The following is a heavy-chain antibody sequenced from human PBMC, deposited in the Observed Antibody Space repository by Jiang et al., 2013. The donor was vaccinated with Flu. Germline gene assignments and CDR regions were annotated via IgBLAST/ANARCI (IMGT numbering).Heavy chain of an antibody. CDR1: GFTFSNFG. D-gene: IGHD3-10*01. J-gene: IGHJ4*02. CDR2: ISYDGSVK. CDR3: ARDRELGRSSPYFDY. Sequence: VQLVESGGGVVQPGRSLRLSCAASGFTFSNFGMHWVRQAPGKGLEWVAIISYDGSVKYYADSVKGRFTISRDTSKNTLYLQMNSLRVEDTAVYYCARDRELGRSSPYFDYWGQGTLVTVSS. V-gene: IGHV3-33*05.